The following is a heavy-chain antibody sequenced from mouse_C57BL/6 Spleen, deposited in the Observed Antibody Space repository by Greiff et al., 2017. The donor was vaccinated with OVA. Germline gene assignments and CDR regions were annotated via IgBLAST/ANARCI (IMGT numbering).Heavy chain of an antibody. J-gene: IGHJ3*01. V-gene: IGHV5-15*01. CDR3: ARGGDGYPFAY. CDR1: GFTFSDYG. CDR2: ISNLAYSI. D-gene: IGHD2-3*01. Sequence: EVQGVESGGGLVQPGGSLKLSCAASGFTFSDYGMAWVRQAPRKGPEWVAFISNLAYSIYYADTVTGRFTISRENAKNTLYLEMSSLRSEDTAMYYCARGGDGYPFAYWGQGTLVTVSA.